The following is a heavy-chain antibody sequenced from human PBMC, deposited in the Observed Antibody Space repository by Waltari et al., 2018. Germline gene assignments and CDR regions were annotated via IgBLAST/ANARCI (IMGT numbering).Heavy chain of an antibody. CDR3: ARVNRESLIRGATIDS. V-gene: IGHV3-23*01. CDR2: INFSGGNT. CDR1: GFTFRTYA. D-gene: IGHD3-10*01. Sequence: EVQLLESGGAFVRPGGSLRLSCAASGFTFRTYALTWVRQAPGKGLEWVASINFSGGNTVYADSVKGRSNIARDNSKNTLSIQLDSLRLDDTAVYFCARVNRESLIRGATIDSWGQGTRVTVSS. J-gene: IGHJ4*02.